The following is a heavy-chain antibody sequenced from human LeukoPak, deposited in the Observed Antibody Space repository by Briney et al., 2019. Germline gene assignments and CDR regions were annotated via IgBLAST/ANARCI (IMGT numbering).Heavy chain of an antibody. D-gene: IGHD5-24*01. CDR3: ARARRDGYNSDY. Sequence: ASENVSCKPSGYTFTNYGISWVRQAPGQGLEWMGWISAYNGNTNYAQKLQGRVTMTTDTSTSTAYMELRSLRSDDTAVYYCARARRDGYNSDYWGQGTLVTVSS. J-gene: IGHJ4*02. CDR2: ISAYNGNT. CDR1: GYTFTNYG. V-gene: IGHV1-18*01.